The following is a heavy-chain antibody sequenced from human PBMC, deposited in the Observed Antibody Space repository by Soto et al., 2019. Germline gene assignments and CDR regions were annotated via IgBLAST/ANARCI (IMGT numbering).Heavy chain of an antibody. V-gene: IGHV4-61*01. CDR2: IYYSGST. Sequence: SETLSLTCTVSGGSVSSGSYYWSWIRQPPGKGLEWIGYIYYSGSTNNNPSLKSRVTISVDTSKNQFSLKLSSVTAADTAVYYCARVWGGAFDFWGQGTMVTVSS. D-gene: IGHD3-10*01. CDR1: GGSVSSGSYY. CDR3: ARVWGGAFDF. J-gene: IGHJ3*01.